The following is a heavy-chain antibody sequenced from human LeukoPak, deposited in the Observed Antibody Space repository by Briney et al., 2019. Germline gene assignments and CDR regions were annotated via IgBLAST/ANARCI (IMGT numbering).Heavy chain of an antibody. Sequence: SETLSLTFTVSGGSISSYYWSWIRQPPGKGLEWIGYIYYSGSTNYNPSLKSRVTISVDTSKNQFSLKLSSVTAADTAVYYCARGGFNEVRSFRGQYTAMSKYYFDYWGQGTLVTVSS. CDR3: ARGGFNEVRSFRGQYTAMSKYYFDY. V-gene: IGHV4-59*12. CDR1: GGSISSYY. CDR2: IYYSGST. J-gene: IGHJ4*02. D-gene: IGHD5-18*01.